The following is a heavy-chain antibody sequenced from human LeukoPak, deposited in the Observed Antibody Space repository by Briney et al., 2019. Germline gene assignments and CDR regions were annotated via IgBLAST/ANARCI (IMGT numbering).Heavy chain of an antibody. D-gene: IGHD3-22*01. CDR3: ARTRYYYDSSGYLYFDY. CDR2: IFYSGST. V-gene: IGHV4-59*01. J-gene: IGHJ4*02. CDR1: GGSISGYY. Sequence: SETLSLTCTVSGGSISGYYWSWIRQPPGKGLECVGYIFYSGSTNYNPSLKSRVIISVDTSKNQFSLKLSSVTAADTAVYYCARTRYYYDSSGYLYFDYWGQGTLVTVSS.